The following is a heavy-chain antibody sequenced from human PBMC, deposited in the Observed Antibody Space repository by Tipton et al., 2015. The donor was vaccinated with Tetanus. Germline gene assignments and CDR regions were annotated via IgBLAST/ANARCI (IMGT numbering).Heavy chain of an antibody. CDR1: GFIFSSYG. CDR3: AREADCGGGSCFSGDFDN. J-gene: IGHJ4*02. V-gene: IGHV3-33*01. CDR2: SWYDGTDK. Sequence: SLRLSCAASGFIFSSYGIHWVRQAPGKGLEWAAVSWYDGTDKYYADSVKGRFTISRDNSKNTLYLQMNSLRAEDTAVYYCAREADCGGGSCFSGDFDNWGQGTQVTVSS. D-gene: IGHD2-15*01.